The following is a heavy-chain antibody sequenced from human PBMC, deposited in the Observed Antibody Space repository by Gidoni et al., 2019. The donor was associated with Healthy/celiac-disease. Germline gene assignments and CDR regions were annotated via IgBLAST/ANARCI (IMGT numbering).Heavy chain of an antibody. CDR2: ISYDGSNK. V-gene: IGHV3-30*01. J-gene: IGHJ6*02. Sequence: QLQLVESGGGVVQPGRSLRLSCAASAFTFSSFAMNWVRQAPGKGLEWVAVISYDGSNKYYADSVKGRFTISRDNSKNTLYLERNSLRAEDTAVYYCARALGIVGATTGVYYGMDVWGQGTTVTVSS. CDR3: ARALGIVGATTGVYYGMDV. D-gene: IGHD1-26*01. CDR1: AFTFSSFA.